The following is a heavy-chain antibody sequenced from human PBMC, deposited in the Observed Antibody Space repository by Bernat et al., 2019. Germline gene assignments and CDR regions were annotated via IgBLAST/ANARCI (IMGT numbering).Heavy chain of an antibody. V-gene: IGHV3-30-3*01. CDR1: GFTFSTYA. CDR2: ISYDGIDK. Sequence: QVQLVESGGGVVQPGRSLRLSCPASGFTFSTYAMHWVRQAPGKGLEWVAVISYDGIDKYYADSVKGRFTISRDNSKNTLFLQMNSLRPEDTAVYYCARDKGYSSSSGSLGYWGQGTLVTVSS. J-gene: IGHJ4*02. D-gene: IGHD6-6*01. CDR3: ARDKGYSSSSGSLGY.